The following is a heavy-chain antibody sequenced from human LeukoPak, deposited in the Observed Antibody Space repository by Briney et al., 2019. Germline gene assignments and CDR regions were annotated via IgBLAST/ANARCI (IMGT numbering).Heavy chain of an antibody. CDR1: GGTFSSYA. J-gene: IGHJ4*02. CDR3: ARDSVGATTLVDY. Sequence: ASVKVSCKASGGTFSSYAISWVRQAPGQGLEWMGWISAYNGNTNYAQKLQGRVTMTTDTSTSTAYMELRSLRSDDTAVYYCARDSVGATTLVDYWGQGTLVTVSS. CDR2: ISAYNGNT. D-gene: IGHD1-26*01. V-gene: IGHV1-18*01.